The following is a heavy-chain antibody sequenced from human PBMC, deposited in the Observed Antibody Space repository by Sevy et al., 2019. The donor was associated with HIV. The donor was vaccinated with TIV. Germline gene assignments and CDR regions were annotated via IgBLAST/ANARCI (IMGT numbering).Heavy chain of an antibody. D-gene: IGHD5-12*01. CDR2: ISGSGSGR. CDR3: TRLSIVATMVDF. Sequence: GGSLRLSCAASGFTFSDYYMGWIRQAPGKGLEWVSYISGSGSGRYYADSVKGRFTISRDNAKKSLYLQMNSLRAEETAGYYGTRLSIVATMVDFWGQGTLVTVSS. V-gene: IGHV3-11*01. J-gene: IGHJ4*02. CDR1: GFTFSDYY.